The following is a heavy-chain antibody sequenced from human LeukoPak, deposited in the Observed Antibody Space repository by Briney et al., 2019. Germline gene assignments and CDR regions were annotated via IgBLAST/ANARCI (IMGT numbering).Heavy chain of an antibody. V-gene: IGHV1-46*01. D-gene: IGHD6-6*01. CDR2: INPSGGST. Sequence: ASVKVSCKTSGYAFSSYYIHWVRQAPGQGLEWMGIINPSGGSTRYSQKFQGTVTLTGDTSASTVYMELTDLTSEDTAVYYCTRGIGSSKIDFWGQGTLVTVAS. CDR3: TRGIGSSKIDF. J-gene: IGHJ4*02. CDR1: GYAFSSYY.